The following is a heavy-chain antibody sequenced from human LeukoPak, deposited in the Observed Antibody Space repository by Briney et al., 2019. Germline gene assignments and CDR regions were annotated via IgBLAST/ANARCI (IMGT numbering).Heavy chain of an antibody. J-gene: IGHJ5*02. CDR3: ARGAYFYGSGINWFDP. V-gene: IGHV4-4*02. CDR2: IYHSGTT. Sequence: PSETLSLTCAVSGGSISSSNWWIWVRQPPGKGLEWIGEIYHSGTTNYNPSLKSRVTISVDKSKNQFSLKLSSVTAADTAVYYCARGAYFYGSGINWFDPWGQGTLITVSS. D-gene: IGHD3-10*01. CDR1: GGSISSSNW.